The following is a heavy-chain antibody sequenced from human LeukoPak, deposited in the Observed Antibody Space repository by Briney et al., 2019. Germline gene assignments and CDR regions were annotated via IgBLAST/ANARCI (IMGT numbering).Heavy chain of an antibody. Sequence: SETLSLTCTVSGVSIRSLSYYWAWIRQSPGKGLEWIGSIFYSGGTYDNPSLKSRLTLSVDTSKNQFSLKLSSVTAADTAVYYCARHPSYWGQGTLVTVSS. CDR3: ARHPSY. CDR1: GVSIRSLSYY. J-gene: IGHJ4*02. V-gene: IGHV4-39*01. CDR2: IFYSGGT.